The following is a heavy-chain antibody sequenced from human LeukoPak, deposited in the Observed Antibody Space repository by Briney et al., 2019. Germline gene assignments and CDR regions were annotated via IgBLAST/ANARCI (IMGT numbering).Heavy chain of an antibody. J-gene: IGHJ4*02. CDR1: GGSISSYY. V-gene: IGHV4-59*08. D-gene: IGHD3-22*01. Sequence: PSETLSLTCTVSGGSISSYYWSWIRQPPGKGLEWIGYIYYSGSTNYNPSLKSRVTISVDTSKNQFSLKLSSVTAADTAVYYCARHSLDYYDSSGYYGFDYWGQGTLVTVSS. CDR2: IYYSGST. CDR3: ARHSLDYYDSSGYYGFDY.